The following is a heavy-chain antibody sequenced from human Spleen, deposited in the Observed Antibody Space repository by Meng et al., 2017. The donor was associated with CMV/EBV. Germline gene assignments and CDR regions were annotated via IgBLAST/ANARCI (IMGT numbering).Heavy chain of an antibody. J-gene: IGHJ4*02. CDR1: GYSFTDYY. CDR2: INPNSEAT. CDR3: ARDNAGNSFEY. V-gene: IGHV1-2*02. Sequence: VPVVQAGGEGRTPVNVMQVSCKASGYSFTDYYIHWGRQAPGQGLEWMGWINPNSEATRYPQNFQGRVTMTRDTSITTAYMELNRLTSDDTAVYYCARDNAGNSFEYWGQGTLVTVSS. D-gene: IGHD6-13*01.